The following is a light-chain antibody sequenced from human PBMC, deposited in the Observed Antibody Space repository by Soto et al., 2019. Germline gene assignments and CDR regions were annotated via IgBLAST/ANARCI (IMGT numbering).Light chain of an antibody. CDR1: QGISDY. CDR3: QQVNGYPIT. Sequence: DIQLTQSPSFLSASVGDRVTISCRASQGISDYLAWYQQKPGKAPKLLIYGASTLQSGVPSLISGSTSGTEFNPPISGLHPEDFATYFCQQVNGYPITVGGGTKVKVK. V-gene: IGKV1-9*01. CDR2: GAS. J-gene: IGKJ4*01.